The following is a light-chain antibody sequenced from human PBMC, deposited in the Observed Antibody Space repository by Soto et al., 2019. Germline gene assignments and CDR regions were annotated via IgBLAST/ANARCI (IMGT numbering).Light chain of an antibody. V-gene: IGKV3-15*01. CDR1: QSVSGD. CDR3: QQYNSWPPLT. J-gene: IGKJ4*01. Sequence: EIVMTQSPATLSVSPGERATLSCRASQSVSGDLAWYQQKPGQPPRLLIYGASTRATGNPARFTGSGSGTEFSLTLSSLQSEDFAVYYCQQYNSWPPLTFGGGTRVEIK. CDR2: GAS.